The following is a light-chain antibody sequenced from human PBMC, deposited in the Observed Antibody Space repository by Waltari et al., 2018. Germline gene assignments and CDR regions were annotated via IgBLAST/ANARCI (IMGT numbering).Light chain of an antibody. CDR1: GSNLGAGYD. V-gene: IGLV1-40*01. J-gene: IGLJ2*01. CDR3: QSYDTSLSVV. CDR2: GTS. Sequence: QSVLTQPPSVSGAPGQRVSISCTGRGSNLGAGYDVHWYQQLPGKAPKLLIYGTSTRPPGVPDRFFGSQSGTSASLAITALQAEDEAEYYCQSYDTSLSVVFGGGTKLTVL.